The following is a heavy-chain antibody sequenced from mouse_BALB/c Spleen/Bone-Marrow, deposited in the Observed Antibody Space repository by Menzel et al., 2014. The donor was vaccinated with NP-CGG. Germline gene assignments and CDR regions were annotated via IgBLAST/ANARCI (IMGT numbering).Heavy chain of an antibody. CDR2: INPSSGYA. J-gene: IGHJ3*01. V-gene: IGHV1-4*01. D-gene: IGHD2-14*01. Sequence: VQLQQSGAELARPGASVKMSCKASGYTFTSYTMHWVKQRPGQGLEWIGYINPSSGYANYNQKFKDKATLTADKSSSTAYMQLRSLTSEDSAVYYCARSAYYRSLFAYWGQGTLVTVSA. CDR3: ARSAYYRSLFAY. CDR1: GYTFTSYT.